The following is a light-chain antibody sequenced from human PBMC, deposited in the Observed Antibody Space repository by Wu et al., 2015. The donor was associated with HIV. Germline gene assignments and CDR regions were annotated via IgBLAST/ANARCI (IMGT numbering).Light chain of an antibody. CDR2: GAS. J-gene: IGKJ2*03. CDR1: QDISSY. CDR3: QQYYIYPRS. V-gene: IGKV1-8*01. Sequence: AIRITQFPSSLSASTGDRVTITCRASQDISSYLAWYQQKPGRAPKLLVYGASSLQTGVPSRFSGSGTGTDFTLTINCLQSEDFATYYCQQYYIYPRSFGQGTKLEI.